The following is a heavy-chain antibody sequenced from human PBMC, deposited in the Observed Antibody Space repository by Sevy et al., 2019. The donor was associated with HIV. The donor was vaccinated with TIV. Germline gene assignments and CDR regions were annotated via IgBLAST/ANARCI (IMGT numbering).Heavy chain of an antibody. CDR3: TTGKFGGIT. CDR2: IKSVSDGGAT. J-gene: IGHJ4*02. D-gene: IGHD3-10*01. V-gene: IGHV3-15*01. CDR1: GLNFNDDW. Sequence: GGSLRLSCAVSGLNFNDDWMNWVRQAPRKGLEWLGRIKSVSDGGATEYSAAVKGRFIIPRDDSKNTVSLQMDSLKTDDTAVYYCTTGKFGGITWGQGTQVTVSS.